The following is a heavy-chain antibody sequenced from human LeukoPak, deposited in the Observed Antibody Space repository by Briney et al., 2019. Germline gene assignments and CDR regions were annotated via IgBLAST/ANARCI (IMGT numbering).Heavy chain of an antibody. D-gene: IGHD3-3*01. CDR3: AKRDDFWSGYRYYYYGMDV. V-gene: IGHV3-9*01. Sequence: GGSLRLPCAASGFTFDDYAMHWVRQAPGKGLEWVSGISWNSGSKGYADSVKGRFTISRDNAKNTLYLQMNSLRAEDTAVYYCAKRDDFWSGYRYYYYGMDVWGQGTTVTVSS. J-gene: IGHJ6*02. CDR1: GFTFDDYA. CDR2: ISWNSGSK.